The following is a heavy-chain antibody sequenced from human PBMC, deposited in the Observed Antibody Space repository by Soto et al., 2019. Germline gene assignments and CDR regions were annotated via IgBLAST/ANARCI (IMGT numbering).Heavy chain of an antibody. J-gene: IGHJ5*02. D-gene: IGHD6-13*01. V-gene: IGHV4-39*01. CDR1: GGSISSSSFH. CDR3: ARRERAAGTDWWFDP. CDR2: IYYSGST. Sequence: QLQLQESGPGLVKPSETLSLTCTVSGGSISSSSFHWGWIRQPPGKGLEWIGSIYYSGSTYYSPSLKSRVTISVDTAKNRFSLKLSSVTAADTAVYYCARRERAAGTDWWFDPWGQGTLVTVSS.